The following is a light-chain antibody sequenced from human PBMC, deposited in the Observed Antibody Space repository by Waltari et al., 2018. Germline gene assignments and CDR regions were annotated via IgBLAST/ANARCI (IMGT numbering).Light chain of an antibody. J-gene: IGLJ2*01. CDR1: STNIGNHY. CDR3: GTWDSRMSVAV. CDR2: END. V-gene: IGLV1-51*01. Sequence: SVLTQPPSLSAASGQQVTIYCPGRSTNIGNHYVPWYQQFQGTAPKLLLHENDKRASGIPGRFPGSKSGASATLDIHGLQTGDEADYYCGTWDSRMSVAVLGGGTKVTVL.